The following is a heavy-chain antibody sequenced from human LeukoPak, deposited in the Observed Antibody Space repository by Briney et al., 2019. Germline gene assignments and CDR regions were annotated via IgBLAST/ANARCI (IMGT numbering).Heavy chain of an antibody. CDR1: GYTFTSYG. Sequence: ASVKVSCKASGYTFTSYGISWVRQAPGQGLEWMGWISAYNGDTNYAQKFQGRVTMTTDTSTSTAYMELRSLRSDDTAVYYCAITSSGWYYYFDYWGQGTLVTVSS. J-gene: IGHJ4*02. V-gene: IGHV1-18*01. CDR2: ISAYNGDT. CDR3: AITSSGWYYYFDY. D-gene: IGHD6-19*01.